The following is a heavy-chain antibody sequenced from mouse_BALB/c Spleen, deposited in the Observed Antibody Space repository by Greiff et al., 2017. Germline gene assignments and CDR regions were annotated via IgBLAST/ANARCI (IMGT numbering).Heavy chain of an antibody. J-gene: IGHJ2*01. CDR1: GYTFTSYW. D-gene: IGHD2-4*01. V-gene: IGHV1-7*01. CDR3: ARIERLRYYFDY. CDR2: INPSTGYT. Sequence: QVQLKESGAELAKPGASVKMSCKASGYTFTSYWMHWVKQRPGQGLEWIGYINPSTGYTEYNQKFKDKATLTADKSSSTAYMQLSSLTSEDSAVYYCARIERLRYYFDYWGQGTTLTVSS.